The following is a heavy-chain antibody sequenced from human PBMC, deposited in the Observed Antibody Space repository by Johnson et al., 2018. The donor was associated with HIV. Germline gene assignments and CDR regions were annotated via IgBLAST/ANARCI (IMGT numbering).Heavy chain of an antibody. D-gene: IGHD5-18*01. CDR3: AKGSRYGHGSPFDI. J-gene: IGHJ3*02. V-gene: IGHV3-30*18. CDR2: ISYDGNNK. Sequence: QVQLVESGGGVVQPGRSLRLSCAASGFTFTSFGMHWVRQAPGKGLEWVAVISYDGNNKYYADSVKGRFTISRENSKNTLYLQMNSLRAEDTALYYCAKGSRYGHGSPFDIWGQGTMVTVSS. CDR1: GFTFTSFG.